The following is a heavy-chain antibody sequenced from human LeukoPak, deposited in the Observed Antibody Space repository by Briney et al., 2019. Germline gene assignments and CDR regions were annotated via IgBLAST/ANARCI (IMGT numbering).Heavy chain of an antibody. D-gene: IGHD2-2*01. Sequence: KPSETLSLTCTVSGGSISTYYWSWIRQPAGKGLEWIGRIYSSGSTNYNPSLESRVTMSVDTSQNQFSLKLSSVTAADTAVYYCVRESLVVFPYWFDPWAREPWSPSPQ. CDR1: GGSISTYY. V-gene: IGHV4-4*07. J-gene: IGHJ5*02. CDR2: IYSSGST. CDR3: VRESLVVFPYWFDP.